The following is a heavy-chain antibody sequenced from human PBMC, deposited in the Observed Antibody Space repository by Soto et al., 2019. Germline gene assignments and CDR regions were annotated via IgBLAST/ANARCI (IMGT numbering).Heavy chain of an antibody. J-gene: IGHJ4*02. CDR2: IYYSGST. D-gene: IGHD4-17*01. V-gene: IGHV4-39*01. Sequence: PSETLSLTCTVSGGSISSSSYYWGWIRQPPGKGLEWIGSIYYSGSTYYNPSLKSRVTISVDTSKNQFSLKLSPVTAADTAVYYCANSYGDYVSYWGQGTLVTVSS. CDR1: GGSISSSSYY. CDR3: ANSYGDYVSY.